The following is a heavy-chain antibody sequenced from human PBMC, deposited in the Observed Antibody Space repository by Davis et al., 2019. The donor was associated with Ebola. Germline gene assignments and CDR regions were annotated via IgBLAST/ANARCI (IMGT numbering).Heavy chain of an antibody. D-gene: IGHD3-10*01. CDR2: ISGGSVI. CDR1: GFTFSSYS. V-gene: IGHV3-48*02. Sequence: GESLKISCAASGFTFSSYSMNWVRQAPGKGLEWVSCISGGSVIYYAASIKGRFTVSRDNAKNSLYLHMNNLRDEDTAVYYCARGWGVVDYWGQGTLVTVSS. J-gene: IGHJ4*02. CDR3: ARGWGVVDY.